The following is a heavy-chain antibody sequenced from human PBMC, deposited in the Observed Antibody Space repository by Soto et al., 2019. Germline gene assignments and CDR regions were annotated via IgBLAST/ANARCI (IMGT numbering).Heavy chain of an antibody. CDR2: LAYDGSEK. J-gene: IGHJ6*02. V-gene: IGHV3-30*03. CDR3: VRFFDYYGMDV. CDR1: GFTFSNSG. Sequence: QVQLVESGGGVVQPGGSLRLSCAGSGFTFSNSGMHWVRQAPGKGLEWVAVLAYDGSEKYYADSVKGRFTISRDNSKNTLYLHMTSLRVEDTALYYCVRFFDYYGMDVWGQGITVTVSS. D-gene: IGHD3-3*01.